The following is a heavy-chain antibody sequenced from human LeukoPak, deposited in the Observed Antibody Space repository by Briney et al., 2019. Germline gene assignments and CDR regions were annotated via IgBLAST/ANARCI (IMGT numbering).Heavy chain of an antibody. CDR1: GGTFSSHA. CDR2: IIPILGIA. V-gene: IGHV1-69*04. Sequence: ASVKVSCKASGGTFSSHAISWVRQAPGQGLEWMGRIIPILGIANYAQKFQGRVTITADKSTSTAYMELSSLRSEDTAVYYCARGIGSYPVASYYYYGMDVWGKGTTVTVSS. CDR3: ARGIGSYPVASYYYYGMDV. D-gene: IGHD1-26*01. J-gene: IGHJ6*04.